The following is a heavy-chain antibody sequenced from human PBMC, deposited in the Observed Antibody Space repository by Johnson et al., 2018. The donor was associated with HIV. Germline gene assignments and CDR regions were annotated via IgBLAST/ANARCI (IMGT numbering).Heavy chain of an antibody. V-gene: IGHV3-9*01. D-gene: IGHD3-22*01. CDR2: ISWNSGSI. J-gene: IGHJ3*02. CDR3: AKGDYYDSSGYYFAAVSPFDI. Sequence: VQLVESGGGLVQPGRSLRLSCAASGLTFEDYAMHWVRQAPGKGLEWVSGISWNSGSIGYADSVKGRFTISRDNDKNSLYLQMDSLRAEDTALYFCAKGDYYDSSGYYFAAVSPFDIWGQGTMVTVSS. CDR1: GLTFEDYA.